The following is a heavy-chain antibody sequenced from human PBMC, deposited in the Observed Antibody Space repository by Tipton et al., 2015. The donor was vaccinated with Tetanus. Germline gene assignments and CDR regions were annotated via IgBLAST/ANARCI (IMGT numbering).Heavy chain of an antibody. D-gene: IGHD3-22*01. V-gene: IGHV3-33*01. CDR1: GFTFGSYG. CDR2: TWSHGGNI. J-gene: IGHJ4*02. CDR3: ARDGDTSGHYGIFDS. Sequence: SGFTFGSYGIHWVRQAPGKGLEWVAVTWSHGGNIYYADSVKGRCAVSRDNSKNTVYLQMNSLSAEDTAVYYCARDGDTSGHYGIFDSWGQGTLLIVSS.